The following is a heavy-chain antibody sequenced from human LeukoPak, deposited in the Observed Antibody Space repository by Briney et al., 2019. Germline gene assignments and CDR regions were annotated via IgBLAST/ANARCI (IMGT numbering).Heavy chain of an antibody. Sequence: GGSLRLSCAASGFTLSSNGMHWVRQAPGKGLEWVAVIWHDGSNKYYSDPVKGRFTISRDNSKNTLYLQMNSLRVEDTAVYYCARDGSSGYLHFDYWGQGTLVTVSS. CDR1: GFTLSSNG. J-gene: IGHJ4*02. CDR3: ARDGSSGYLHFDY. CDR2: IWHDGSNK. V-gene: IGHV3-33*01. D-gene: IGHD3-22*01.